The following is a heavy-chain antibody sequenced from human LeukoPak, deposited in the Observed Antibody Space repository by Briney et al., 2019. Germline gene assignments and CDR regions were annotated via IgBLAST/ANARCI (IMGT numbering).Heavy chain of an antibody. V-gene: IGHV1-2*02. J-gene: IGHJ4*02. CDR1: GYTFTSYG. CDR3: ARVSGRWIDY. CDR2: INPNSGGT. D-gene: IGHD2-15*01. Sequence: ASVKVSCKASGYTFTSYGISWVRQAPGQGLEWMGWINPNSGGTNYAQKFQGRVTMTRDTSISTAYMELSRLRSDDTAVYYCARVSGRWIDYWGQGTLVTVSS.